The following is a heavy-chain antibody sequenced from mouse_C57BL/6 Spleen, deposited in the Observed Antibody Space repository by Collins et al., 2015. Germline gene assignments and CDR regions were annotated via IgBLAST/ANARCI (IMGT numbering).Heavy chain of an antibody. Sequence: QIQLVQSGPELKKPGETVKISCKASGYTFTTYGMSWVKQAPGKGLKWMGWINTYSGVPTYADDFKGRFAFSLQTSASIAYLQINNLKNEDTATYFCARSRHYYGSSYDWYFDVWGTGTTVTVSS. J-gene: IGHJ1*03. CDR3: ARSRHYYGSSYDWYFDV. D-gene: IGHD1-1*01. CDR2: INTYSGVP. V-gene: IGHV9-3*01. CDR1: GYTFTTYG.